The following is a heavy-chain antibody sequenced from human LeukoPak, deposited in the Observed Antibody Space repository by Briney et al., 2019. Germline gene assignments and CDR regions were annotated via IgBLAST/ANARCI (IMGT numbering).Heavy chain of an antibody. D-gene: IGHD2-2*01. J-gene: IGHJ4*02. CDR2: ISAYNGNT. V-gene: IGHV1-18*01. CDR3: ARVWCSSTSCYEAFHFDY. CDR1: GYTFTSYG. Sequence: GASVKVSCKASGYTFTSYGISWVRQAPGQGLEWMGWISAYNGNTNYAQKLQGRVTMTTDTSTSTAYMELRSLRSDDTAVYYCARVWCSSTSCYEAFHFDYWGQGTLVTVSS.